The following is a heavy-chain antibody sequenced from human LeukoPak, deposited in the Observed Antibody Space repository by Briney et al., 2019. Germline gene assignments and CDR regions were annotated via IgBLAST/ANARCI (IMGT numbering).Heavy chain of an antibody. CDR3: ARQMDLYGTFDY. CDR1: SYSISSRYY. CDR2: IYQSGNT. Sequence: PSETLSLTSVVSSYSISSRYYWGWIRQPPGKGLEWIGSIYQSGNTYYNPSLKSRVAISVDTSKNQFSLKLTSVTAADTAVYYRARQMDLYGTFDYWGQGTLVTVSS. V-gene: IGHV4-38-2*01. D-gene: IGHD2/OR15-2a*01. J-gene: IGHJ4*02.